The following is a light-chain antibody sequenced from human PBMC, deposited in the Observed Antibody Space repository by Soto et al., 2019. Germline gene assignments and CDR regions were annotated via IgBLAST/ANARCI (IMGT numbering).Light chain of an antibody. CDR2: DDN. V-gene: IGLV1-40*01. CDR1: SSNIGAGYD. CDR3: QSYDSSLSGYV. J-gene: IGLJ1*01. Sequence: QSVLTQPPSVSGAPGQRVTISCTGSSSNIGAGYDLHWYQQLPGTAPKLLIYDDNNRPSGVPDRFSGSESGTSASLAITGLQAEDEADYYCQSYDSSLSGYVFGTGTKLTVL.